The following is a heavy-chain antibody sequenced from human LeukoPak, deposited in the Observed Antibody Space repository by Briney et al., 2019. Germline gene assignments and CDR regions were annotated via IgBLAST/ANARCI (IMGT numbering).Heavy chain of an antibody. V-gene: IGHV3-21*01. J-gene: IGHJ4*02. CDR3: ARGAARRTVNFDY. Sequence: GGSLRLSCAESGFTFSSYSMNWVRQAPGKGLEWVSCISSSSSYIYYADPVKGRFTISRDNAKNSLYLQMNSLRAEDTAVYYCARGAARRTVNFDYWGQGTLVTVSS. D-gene: IGHD6-6*01. CDR2: ISSSSSYI. CDR1: GFTFSSYS.